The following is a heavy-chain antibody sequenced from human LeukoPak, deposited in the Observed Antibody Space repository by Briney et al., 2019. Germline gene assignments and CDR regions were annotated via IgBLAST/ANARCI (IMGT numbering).Heavy chain of an antibody. Sequence: GGSLRLSCAASGFTFSDYYMSWIRQAPGKGLEWVSYISSSGSTIYYADSVKGRFTISRDNAKNSLYLQMNSLRAEDTAVYYCARVAKQLVLFYYYYYMDVWGKGTTVTVSS. J-gene: IGHJ6*03. V-gene: IGHV3-11*04. CDR3: ARVAKQLVLFYYYYYMDV. CDR2: ISSSGSTI. CDR1: GFTFSDYY. D-gene: IGHD6-13*01.